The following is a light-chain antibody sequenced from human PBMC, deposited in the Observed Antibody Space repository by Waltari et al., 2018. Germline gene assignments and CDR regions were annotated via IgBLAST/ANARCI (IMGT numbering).Light chain of an antibody. Sequence: SYELTQPPSVSVSPGQTARITCSGDELSSQWAFWYQQKPGRSPVLLIYKNVERPSEIPARFSGSHSGTTVTLTISGVQAEDEADYYCQSRDSTTLFVFGAGTKLTVL. CDR2: KNV. CDR1: ELSSQW. J-gene: IGLJ2*01. CDR3: QSRDSTTLFV. V-gene: IGLV3-25*03.